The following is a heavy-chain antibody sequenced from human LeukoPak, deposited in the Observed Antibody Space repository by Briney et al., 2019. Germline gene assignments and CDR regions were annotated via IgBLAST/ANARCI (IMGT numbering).Heavy chain of an antibody. CDR1: GGSISSYY. V-gene: IGHV4-34*01. CDR3: ARALRNTARIGY. Sequence: SETLSLTCTVSGGSISSYYWSWIRQPPGKGLEWIGEINHSGSTNYNPSLKSRVTISVDTSKNQFSLKLSSVTAADTAVYYCARALRNTARIGYWGQGTLVTVSS. J-gene: IGHJ4*02. CDR2: INHSGST. D-gene: IGHD5-18*01.